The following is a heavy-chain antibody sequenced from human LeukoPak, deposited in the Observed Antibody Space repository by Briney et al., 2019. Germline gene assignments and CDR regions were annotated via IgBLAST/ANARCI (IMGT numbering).Heavy chain of an antibody. CDR1: GGSISSYY. Sequence: SETLSLTCTVSGGSISSYYWSWIRQPPGKGLEWIGEINHSGSTNYNPSLKSRVTISVDTSKNQFSLKLSSVTAADTAVYYCARGISSWGQGTLVTVSS. D-gene: IGHD6-13*01. J-gene: IGHJ4*02. V-gene: IGHV4-34*01. CDR2: INHSGST. CDR3: ARGISS.